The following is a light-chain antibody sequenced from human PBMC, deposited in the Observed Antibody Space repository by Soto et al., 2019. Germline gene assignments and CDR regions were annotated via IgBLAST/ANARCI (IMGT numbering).Light chain of an antibody. CDR3: SSYTTSSTWV. V-gene: IGLV2-14*01. Sequence: QSALTQPASVSGSPGQSITISCTGTSSDVGAYNYVSWYQQHPDKAPKLMIYEVSNRPSGVSNRFSGSKSGNTASLTISGLQAEDEADYYCSSYTTSSTWVFGGGPKLTVL. CDR1: SSDVGAYNY. J-gene: IGLJ3*02. CDR2: EVS.